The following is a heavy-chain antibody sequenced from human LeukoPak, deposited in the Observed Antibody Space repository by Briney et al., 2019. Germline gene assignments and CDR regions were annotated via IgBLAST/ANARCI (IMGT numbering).Heavy chain of an antibody. J-gene: IGHJ5*02. D-gene: IGHD2-8*01. V-gene: IGHV1-2*02. CDR3: ARGHIVLTVYQFDP. Sequence: GASVKVSCKASGYTFTGYYMHWVRQAPGQGLEWMGWINPNSGGTNYAQKFQGRVTMTRDTSISTAYMELSRLRSDDTAVYYCARGHIVLTVYQFDPWGQGTLVTVSS. CDR2: INPNSGGT. CDR1: GYTFTGYY.